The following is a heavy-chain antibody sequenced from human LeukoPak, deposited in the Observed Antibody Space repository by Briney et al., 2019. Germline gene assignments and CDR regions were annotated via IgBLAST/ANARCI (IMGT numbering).Heavy chain of an antibody. D-gene: IGHD3-10*01. CDR2: VISSGTT. V-gene: IGHV4-61*02. CDR1: GVSISSDSYH. Sequence: SQTLSLTCSVSGVSISSDSYHWTWIRQPAGKGLEWIGRVISSGTTNYNPSLKSRVTILVGTSKNQFSLKLNFVTAADTAVYYCARGGWFGELFFDHWGQGILVTVSS. CDR3: ARGGWFGELFFDH. J-gene: IGHJ4*02.